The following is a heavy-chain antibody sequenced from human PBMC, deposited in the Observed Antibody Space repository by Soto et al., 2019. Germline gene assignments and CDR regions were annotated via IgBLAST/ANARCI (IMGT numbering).Heavy chain of an antibody. Sequence: QVQLQEAGPGLVKPSQTLSLTCTVSGGSISNADYYWSWVRQPPGKGLEWSGYIYYSGSSFFNPSLKSRVTMSTDTSKTQFSLRLTSVTAADTAVYYFARAIVVTVGGMDVWGRGTTVTVAS. CDR2: IYYSGSS. V-gene: IGHV4-30-4*01. D-gene: IGHD5-12*01. CDR3: ARAIVVTVGGMDV. J-gene: IGHJ6*02. CDR1: GGSISNADYY.